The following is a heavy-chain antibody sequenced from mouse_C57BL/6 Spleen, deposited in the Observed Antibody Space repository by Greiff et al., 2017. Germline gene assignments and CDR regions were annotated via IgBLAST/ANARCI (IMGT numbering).Heavy chain of an antibody. CDR2: ISGGGGNT. J-gene: IGHJ3*01. CDR1: GFTFSSYT. CDR3: ARDSSGYLPFAY. V-gene: IGHV5-9*01. Sequence: EVKLVESGGGLVKPGGSLKLSCAASGFTFSSYTMSWVRQTPEKRLEWVATISGGGGNTYYPDSVKGRFTISRDNAKNTLYLQMSSLRSEDTALYYCARDSSGYLPFAYWGQGTLVTVSA. D-gene: IGHD3-2*02.